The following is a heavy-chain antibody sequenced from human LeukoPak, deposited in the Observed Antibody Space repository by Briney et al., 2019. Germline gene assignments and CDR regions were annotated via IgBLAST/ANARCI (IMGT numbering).Heavy chain of an antibody. Sequence: GGSLRLSCAASGFTFKIFEMNWVRQAPAKGLECLSYISNSGNTMYYAESVKGRFTISRDNAKNSVYLQMNSLRAEDTGVYYCARGLAVSSNYWGQGTLVTVAS. D-gene: IGHD6-19*01. J-gene: IGHJ4*02. CDR2: ISNSGNTM. CDR3: ARGLAVSSNY. V-gene: IGHV3-48*03. CDR1: GFTFKIFE.